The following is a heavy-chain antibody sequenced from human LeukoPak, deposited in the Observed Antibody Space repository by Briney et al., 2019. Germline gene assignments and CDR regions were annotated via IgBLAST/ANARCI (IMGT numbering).Heavy chain of an antibody. CDR2: ISGSGGST. CDR3: AKGDSGSSWLTFDY. V-gene: IGHV3-23*01. J-gene: IGHJ4*02. CDR1: GFTLSSYA. D-gene: IGHD6-13*01. Sequence: GGSLRLSCAASGFTLSSYAMSWVRQAPGKGLEWVSAISGSGGSTYYADSVKGRFTISRDNSKNTLYLQMNSLRAEDTAVYYCAKGDSGSSWLTFDYWGQGTLVTVSS.